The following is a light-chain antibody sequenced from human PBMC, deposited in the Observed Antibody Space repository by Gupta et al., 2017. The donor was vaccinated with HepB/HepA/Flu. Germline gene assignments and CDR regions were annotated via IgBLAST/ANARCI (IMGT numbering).Light chain of an antibody. CDR3: QQHSSWPPLYT. CDR2: VAS. CDR1: QSVSSY. J-gene: IGKJ2*01. Sequence: ELVFTQSPATLSVSPGERATLSCRASQSVSSYLAWYQQKPGQAPRLLIFVASTRTTGIPARLSVSGSGTDFTLTITSLGPEDFEFDYCQQHSSWPPLYTFGQGTKVEIK. V-gene: IGKV3-11*01.